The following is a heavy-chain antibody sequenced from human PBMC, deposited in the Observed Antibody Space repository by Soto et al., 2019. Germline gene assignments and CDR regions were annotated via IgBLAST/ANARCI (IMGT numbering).Heavy chain of an antibody. V-gene: IGHV1-24*01. CDR2: FDPEDGET. CDR1: VYTLTELS. Sequence: ASVKVSCKGSVYTLTELSMHWVRQAPGKGLEWMGGFDPEDGETIYAQKFQGRVTMTEDTSTDTAYMELSSLRSEDTAVYYCATLADPVTHKTYYYYYGMDVWGQGTTVTVSS. J-gene: IGHJ6*02. D-gene: IGHD4-17*01. CDR3: ATLADPVTHKTYYYYYGMDV.